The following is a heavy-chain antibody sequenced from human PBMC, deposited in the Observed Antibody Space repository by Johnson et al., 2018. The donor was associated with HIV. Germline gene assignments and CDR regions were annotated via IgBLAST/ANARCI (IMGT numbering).Heavy chain of an antibody. J-gene: IGHJ3*01. CDR3: ARGQIAARWSDALHF. CDR1: GFTVSTNY. V-gene: IGHV3-66*03. D-gene: IGHD6-6*01. CDR2: IERNSRT. Sequence: VQLVESGGGLIQPGGSLRLSCAASGFTVSTNYMGWVRLAPGKGLEWVSYIERNSRTDYPGSVKGRFTISRENAKNSLYLQMNRVRPEDTAVYYCARGQIAARWSDALHFWGQGTKVTISS.